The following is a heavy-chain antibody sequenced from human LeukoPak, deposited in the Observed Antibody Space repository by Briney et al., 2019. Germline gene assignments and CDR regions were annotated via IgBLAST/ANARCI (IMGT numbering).Heavy chain of an antibody. V-gene: IGHV3-30-3*01. CDR3: AREKYGGNYFDY. J-gene: IGHJ4*02. Sequence: QPGGSLRLSCAASGFTFSSYAMHWVRQAPGKGLEWVAVISYDGSNKYYADSVKGRFTISRDNSKNTLYLQMNSLRAEDTAVYYCAREKYGGNYFDYWGQGTLVTVSS. CDR2: ISYDGSNK. D-gene: IGHD4-23*01. CDR1: GFTFSSYA.